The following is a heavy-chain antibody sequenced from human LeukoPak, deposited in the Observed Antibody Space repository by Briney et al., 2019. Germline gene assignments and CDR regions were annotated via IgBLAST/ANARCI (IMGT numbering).Heavy chain of an antibody. CDR3: AKAGNYYDSSGYYY. D-gene: IGHD3-22*01. CDR1: GFTFSSYA. CDR2: ISGSGGST. J-gene: IGHJ4*02. V-gene: IGHV3-23*01. Sequence: GGPLRLSCAASGFTFSSYAMSWVRQAPGKGLEWVSAISGSGGSTYYADSVKGRFTISRDNSKNTLYLQMNSLRAEDTAVYYCAKAGNYYDSSGYYYWGQGTLVTVSS.